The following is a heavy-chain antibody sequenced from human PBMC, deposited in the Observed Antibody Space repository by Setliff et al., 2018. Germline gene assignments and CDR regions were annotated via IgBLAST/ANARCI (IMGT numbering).Heavy chain of an antibody. Sequence: SVKVSCKASGGTFSSYDINWVRQATGQGLEWMGGIIPILGIANYAQKFQGRVTITADESTSTAYMELSSLRSEDTAVYYCATPTVVTPHYYYGMDVWGQGTTVTVSS. CDR3: ATPTVVTPHYYYGMDV. J-gene: IGHJ6*02. V-gene: IGHV1-69*10. CDR1: GGTFSSYD. CDR2: IIPILGIA. D-gene: IGHD4-17*01.